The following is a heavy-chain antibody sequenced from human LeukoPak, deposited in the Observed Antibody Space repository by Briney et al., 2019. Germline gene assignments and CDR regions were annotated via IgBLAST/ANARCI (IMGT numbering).Heavy chain of an antibody. CDR3: ARQKLGADY. CDR2: IYPRDSDT. Sequence: GESLKISCKGSGDNFTNYWIGWVRQMPGKGLEWMGIIYPRDSDTRYSSSFQGQVTISADKSISTAYLQWSSLKASDTAIYYCARQKLGADYWGQGTLVTVSS. CDR1: GDNFTNYW. J-gene: IGHJ4*02. V-gene: IGHV5-51*01. D-gene: IGHD4-23*01.